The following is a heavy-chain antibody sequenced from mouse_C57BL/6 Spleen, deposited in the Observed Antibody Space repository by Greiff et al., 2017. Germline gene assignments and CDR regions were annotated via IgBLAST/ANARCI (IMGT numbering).Heavy chain of an antibody. CDR1: GYTFTSYW. CDR3: AIGGYGAWFAY. D-gene: IGHD2-2*01. J-gene: IGHJ3*01. V-gene: IGHV1-74*01. Sequence: QVQLQQPGAELVKPGASVKVSCKASGYTFTSYWMHWVKQRPGQGLEWIGRIHPSDSDTNYNQKFKGKATLTVDKSSSTAYMHLSSLTSEDAAVYYCAIGGYGAWFAYWGQGTLVTVSA. CDR2: IHPSDSDT.